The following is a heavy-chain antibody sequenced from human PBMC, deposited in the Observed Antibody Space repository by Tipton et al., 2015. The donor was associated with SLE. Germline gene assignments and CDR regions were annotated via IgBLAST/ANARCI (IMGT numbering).Heavy chain of an antibody. CDR3: AKEGPEILGWLR. Sequence: QLVQSGAEVKKPGSSVKVSCRASGGSFSDYTISWVRQAPGQGLEWMGRIILILGETNYAQKFQGRLTISADTSTSTTYMELSSLGSDDTAVYYCAKEGPEILGWLRWGQGTPVTVSS. CDR2: IILILGET. J-gene: IGHJ4*02. V-gene: IGHV1-69*09. D-gene: IGHD3-16*01. CDR1: GGSFSDYT.